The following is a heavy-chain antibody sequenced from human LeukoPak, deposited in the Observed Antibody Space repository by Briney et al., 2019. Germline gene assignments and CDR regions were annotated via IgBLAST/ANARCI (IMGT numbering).Heavy chain of an antibody. CDR3: ASSTGSSGWYLDYYYYMDV. CDR1: GGTFSNYA. Sequence: ASVKVSCKASGGTFSNYAISWVRQAPGQGLEWMGRIIPIFGTANYAQKFQGRVTITTDESTSTAYMELSSLRSEDTAVYYCASSTGSSGWYLDYYYYMDVWGKGTTVTVSS. V-gene: IGHV1-69*05. CDR2: IIPIFGTA. D-gene: IGHD6-19*01. J-gene: IGHJ6*03.